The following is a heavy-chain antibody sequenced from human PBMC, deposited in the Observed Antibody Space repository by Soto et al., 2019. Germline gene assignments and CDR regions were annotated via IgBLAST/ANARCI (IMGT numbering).Heavy chain of an antibody. Sequence: HGGSLRLSCAACGFTFSSYAMSWVLQAPGKGPEWVAAISDSDANTYYADSVKGRFTISRDNSKNILYLKMNSLRAEDTAVYYSETDLGGSDYWGPFDYWAQGTLVTVYS. CDR1: GFTFSSYA. V-gene: IGHV3-23*01. CDR2: ISDSDANT. CDR3: ETDLGGSDYWGPFDY. D-gene: IGHD3-22*01. J-gene: IGHJ4*02.